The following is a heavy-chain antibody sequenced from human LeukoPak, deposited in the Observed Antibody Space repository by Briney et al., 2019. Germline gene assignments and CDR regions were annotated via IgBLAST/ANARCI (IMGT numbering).Heavy chain of an antibody. CDR3: ARDLAWGAFDY. CDR1: GFTFSTYA. V-gene: IGHV3-23*01. Sequence: GGSLRLSCAASGFTFSTYAMSWVRQAPGKGLEWVSGISGSGGGGTYYADSAKGRFTISRDNAKNSLYLQMNSLRAEDTAVYYCARDLAWGAFDYWGQGTLVSVSS. D-gene: IGHD7-27*01. CDR2: ISGSGGGGT. J-gene: IGHJ4*02.